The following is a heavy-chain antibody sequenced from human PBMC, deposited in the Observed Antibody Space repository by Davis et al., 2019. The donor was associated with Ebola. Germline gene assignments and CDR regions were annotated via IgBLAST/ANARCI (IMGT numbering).Heavy chain of an antibody. CDR2: IYYSGST. CDR1: GCSISSYY. D-gene: IGHD3-22*01. V-gene: IGHV4-59*08. Sequence: SETLSLTCTVSGCSISSYYWSWIRQPPGKGLEWIGYIYYSGSTNYNPSLKSRVTISADTSKNQFSLKLSSVTAADTAVYYCARHVFYSDSSGYYFYFDNWGQRTLLTVSS. CDR3: ARHVFYSDSSGYYFYFDN. J-gene: IGHJ4*02.